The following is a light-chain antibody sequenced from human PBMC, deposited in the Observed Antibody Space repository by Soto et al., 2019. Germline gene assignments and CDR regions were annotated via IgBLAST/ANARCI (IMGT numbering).Light chain of an antibody. Sequence: ETVMTQSPATLSVSPGERAPLSCRASQSISSNLAWYQQKPGQAPRLLIYDASTRATGIPARFSGSGSGTEFTLTISSLQSEDFAVYYCQQYNNWPITFGQGTRLEIQ. J-gene: IGKJ5*01. CDR2: DAS. CDR3: QQYNNWPIT. V-gene: IGKV3-15*01. CDR1: QSISSN.